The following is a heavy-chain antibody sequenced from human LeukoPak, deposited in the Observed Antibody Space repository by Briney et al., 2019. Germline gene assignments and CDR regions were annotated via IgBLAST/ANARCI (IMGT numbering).Heavy chain of an antibody. CDR1: GGSISSYY. CDR2: IYKSGST. D-gene: IGHD3-22*01. CDR3: ARNYYDSSGYYYVFDY. V-gene: IGHV4-59*08. J-gene: IGHJ4*02. Sequence: PSETLSLTCTVSGGSISSYYWNWIRQPPGKGLEWIGYIYKSGSTNYNPSLRSPVTISIDTSKNQFSLKLSSVTAADTAVYYCARNYYDSSGYYYVFDYWGQGTLVTVSS.